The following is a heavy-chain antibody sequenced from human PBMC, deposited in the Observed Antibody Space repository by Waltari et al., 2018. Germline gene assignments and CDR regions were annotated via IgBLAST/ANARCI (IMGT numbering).Heavy chain of an antibody. V-gene: IGHV4-39*01. D-gene: IGHD5-12*01. CDR1: GVSITSNRHY. CDR2: VSYSGTT. J-gene: IGHJ3*01. Sequence: QLQLQESGPRLVRPAETLSLICRVSGVSITSNRHYWAWIRQSPGQCLEWLGTVSYSGTTYISPSLKSRVSVSRDTSKNQVSLILGSVTAADMAVYYCATYIGASVGTAAFDVWGQGTMVTVSS. CDR3: ATYIGASVGTAAFDV.